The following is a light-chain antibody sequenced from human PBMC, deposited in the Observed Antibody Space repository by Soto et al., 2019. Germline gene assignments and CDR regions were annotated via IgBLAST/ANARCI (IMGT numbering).Light chain of an antibody. CDR3: QHRSNWPPTT. J-gene: IGKJ5*01. Sequence: EIVLTQSPATLSLSPGERATLSCRASQSVSSYLAWYQQKPGQAPRLLISDASNRATGIPARFSGSGSGTDYTLTISGLEREDFGVYYCQHRSNWPPTTFGEGTRLEIQ. V-gene: IGKV3-11*01. CDR1: QSVSSY. CDR2: DAS.